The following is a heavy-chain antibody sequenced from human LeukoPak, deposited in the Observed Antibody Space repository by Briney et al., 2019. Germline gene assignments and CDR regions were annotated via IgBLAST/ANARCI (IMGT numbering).Heavy chain of an antibody. J-gene: IGHJ4*02. CDR1: GFTFNSYA. D-gene: IGHD6-25*01. V-gene: IGHV3-23*01. Sequence: GGSLRLSCTVSGFTFNSYAMSWVRQAPGKGLEWVSSISGNGDDTYHADSVKGRFTISRDNSKNTLYLQMNSLRAEDTAVYYCAKEEVYSSGLFDYWGQGTLVTVSS. CDR3: AKEEVYSSGLFDY. CDR2: ISGNGDDT.